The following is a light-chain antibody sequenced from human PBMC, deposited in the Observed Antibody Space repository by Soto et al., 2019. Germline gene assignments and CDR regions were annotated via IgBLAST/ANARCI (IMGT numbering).Light chain of an antibody. CDR2: DAF. V-gene: IGLV7-46*01. CDR1: TGTVTSGHY. Sequence: QAVVTQEPSLTVPPGGTVTLTCGSSTGTVTSGHYPYWFHQKPGQAPKTLIYDAFYRHSWTPARFSGSLLGGKAALTISGAQPEDEADYYCLLSYSDARIFGGGTKVT. CDR3: LLSYSDARI. J-gene: IGLJ2*01.